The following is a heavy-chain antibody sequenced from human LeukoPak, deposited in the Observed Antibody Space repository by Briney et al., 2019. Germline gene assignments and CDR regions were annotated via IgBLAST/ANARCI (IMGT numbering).Heavy chain of an antibody. CDR2: TSYSGST. D-gene: IGHD5-24*01. V-gene: IGHV4-59*08. CDR1: GDSIRTYY. Sequence: PSETLSLTCTVSGDSIRTYYWSWIRQPPGEGLEWIGSTSYSGSTHYNPSLKSRVTISLDTSKNEFSLRLYSVTAADTAVYYCARRREEMAEFTEGNWLSPSGQGTLVTVSS. J-gene: IGHJ5*02. CDR3: ARRREEMAEFTEGNWLSP.